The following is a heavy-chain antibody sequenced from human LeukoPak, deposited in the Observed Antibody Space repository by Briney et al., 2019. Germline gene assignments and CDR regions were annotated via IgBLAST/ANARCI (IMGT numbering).Heavy chain of an antibody. V-gene: IGHV4-39*01. CDR3: ARLNFAYDTSGYLDY. D-gene: IGHD3-22*01. J-gene: IGHJ4*02. CDR1: GASIDSANYY. CDR2: IYFSGSA. Sequence: PSETLSLTCTVSGASIDSANYYWGWIRQPPGKGLEWNGSIYFSGSAYYKSSLMSRVTISLDTSKNQFSLKLSSVTAADTAVYYCARLNFAYDTSGYLDYWGQGTLLTVSS.